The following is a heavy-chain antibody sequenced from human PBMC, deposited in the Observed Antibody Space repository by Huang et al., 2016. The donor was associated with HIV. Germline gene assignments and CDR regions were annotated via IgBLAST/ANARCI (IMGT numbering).Heavy chain of an antibody. CDR3: ARSTPQFEDYYFYHMDV. J-gene: IGHJ6*03. CDR1: CYTFTTYD. D-gene: IGHD3-9*01. Sequence: QVPLVQSGAEVKKPGASAKVSCKASCYTFTTYDINWVRQASGQGLEWVGWRNPNTGNTAYAPRFQGRVNFTRDSSISTAYMELSSLRSEDTAVYYRARSTPQFEDYYFYHMDVWGKGTTVTVSS. V-gene: IGHV1-8*03. CDR2: RNPNTGNT.